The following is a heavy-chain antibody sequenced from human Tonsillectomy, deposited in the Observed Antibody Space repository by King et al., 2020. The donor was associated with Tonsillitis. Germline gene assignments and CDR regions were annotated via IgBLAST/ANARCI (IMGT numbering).Heavy chain of an antibody. V-gene: IGHV3-20*01. CDR3: ARGTPPIVVDSNNWFDP. CDR1: GFTFDEYG. J-gene: IGHJ5*02. D-gene: IGHD3-22*01. CDR2: INWNGGST. Sequence: VQLVESGGGVVRPGGSLRLSCAASGFTFDEYGMIWVRQAPGKGLEWVSGINWNGGSTGYADSVKGRFTISRDNAKNSLYLQMNSLRAEDTALDHCARGTPPIVVDSNNWFDPWGQGTLVTVSS.